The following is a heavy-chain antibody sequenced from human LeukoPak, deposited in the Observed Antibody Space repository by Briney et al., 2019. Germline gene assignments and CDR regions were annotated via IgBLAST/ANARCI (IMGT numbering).Heavy chain of an antibody. J-gene: IGHJ3*01. V-gene: IGHV3-23*01. CDR1: GFTFSTYA. CDR2: ISGSGSST. D-gene: IGHD5-24*01. Sequence: PGGSLRLSFAAPGFTFSTYARSWARQAPGKGLEWVSVISGSGSSTYYADSVKGRFTISRDNSKNTLYLQMNSLRAEDTAVYYCAKEMATIRAFDFWGQGTMVTVSS. CDR3: AKEMATIRAFDF.